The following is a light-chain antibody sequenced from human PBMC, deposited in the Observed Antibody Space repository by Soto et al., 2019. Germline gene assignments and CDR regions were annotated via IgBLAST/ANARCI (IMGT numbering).Light chain of an antibody. CDR2: EGT. CDR1: SSDVGNYNL. CDR3: CSYAGSSTYV. J-gene: IGLJ1*01. V-gene: IGLV2-23*01. Sequence: QSVLTQPASVAGSPGQSITISCTGTSSDVGNYNLVSWYQHHPGKAPKLLIYEGTKRPSGVSSRFSGSKSGNTASLTLSGLQAEDETDYYCCSYAGSSTYVFGTGTKGTVL.